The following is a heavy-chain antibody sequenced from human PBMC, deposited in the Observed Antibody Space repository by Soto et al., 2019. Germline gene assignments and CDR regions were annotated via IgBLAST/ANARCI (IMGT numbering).Heavy chain of an antibody. CDR2: VSSSSSYI. Sequence: GGSLRLSCAASGFTFSSYSTNWVRQAPGKGLEWVSSVSSSSSYIYYADSVKGRFTISRDNAKNSLYLQMNSLRAEDTAVYYCARVVGEYYYDSSGPGHYGMDVWGQGTKVTVSS. V-gene: IGHV3-21*01. D-gene: IGHD3-22*01. CDR1: GFTFSSYS. J-gene: IGHJ6*02. CDR3: ARVVGEYYYDSSGPGHYGMDV.